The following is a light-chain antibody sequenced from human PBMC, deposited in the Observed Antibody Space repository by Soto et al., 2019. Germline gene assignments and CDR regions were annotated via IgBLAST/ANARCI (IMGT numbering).Light chain of an antibody. J-gene: IGKJ1*01. V-gene: IGKV3-20*01. CDR2: GAS. CDR1: QSISSNY. Sequence: EIVLTQSPGTLSVSPGERATLACSASQSISSNYLAWYQPKPGQSPSLLIYGASSRATGIPDRFSGSGSGTDFTLTISRLEPEDSAIYYCQQYGSWTFGKGTKVDIK. CDR3: QQYGSWT.